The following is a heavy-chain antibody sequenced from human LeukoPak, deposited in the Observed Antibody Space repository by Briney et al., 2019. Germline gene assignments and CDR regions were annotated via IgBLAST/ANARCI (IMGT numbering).Heavy chain of an antibody. CDR1: GFTFSSYA. CDR3: AKDVGYCSSSTCYKPFDY. Sequence: GGSLRLSCAASGFTFSSYAMSWVRQAPGKGLEWVSAISGSGGSTYYADSVKGRFTISRDNSKNTLYLQMNSLRAEDTAVYYCAKDVGYCSSSTCYKPFDYWGQGTLVTVSS. D-gene: IGHD2-2*02. V-gene: IGHV3-23*01. CDR2: ISGSGGST. J-gene: IGHJ4*02.